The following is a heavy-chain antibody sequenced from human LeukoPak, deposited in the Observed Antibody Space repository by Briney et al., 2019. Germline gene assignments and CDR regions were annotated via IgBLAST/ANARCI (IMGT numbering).Heavy chain of an antibody. CDR1: EFTFSTFW. CDR3: VRDSDYQRNSGGRYAHYDALDI. CDR2: IKADGSVK. Sequence: GGSLRLSCAASEFTFSTFWMSWVRQAPGKGLEGVANIKADGSVKHYVDSMEGRFSISRDNARSSLYLQMNSLRAEDTAVYYCVRDSDYQRNSGGRYAHYDALDIWGHGTMVTVSS. J-gene: IGHJ3*02. D-gene: IGHD2-21*01. V-gene: IGHV3-7*01.